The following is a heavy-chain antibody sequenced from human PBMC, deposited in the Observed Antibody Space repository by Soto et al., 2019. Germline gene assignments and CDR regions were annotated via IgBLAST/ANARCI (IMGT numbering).Heavy chain of an antibody. CDR1: GYTFTAYY. CDR3: ATNMDYYYGPGSGNGHGF. CDR2: INTKFGDT. D-gene: IGHD3-10*01. Sequence: QVQLVQYGAEVKEPGDSVRVSCEASGYTFTAYYIHWVRQAPGQGLEWMGWINTKFGDTTYAQDFQGRVTMTRDTSVSTVYMEWSMLTSDTTANYYCATNMDYYYGPGSGNGHGFWGQGTTVTVCS. V-gene: IGHV1-2*02. J-gene: IGHJ6*02.